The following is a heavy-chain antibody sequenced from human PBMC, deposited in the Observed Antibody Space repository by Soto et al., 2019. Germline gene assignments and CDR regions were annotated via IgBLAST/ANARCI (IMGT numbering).Heavy chain of an antibody. Sequence: SETLSLTCAVSGGSISSGGYSWSWIRQPPGKGLEWIGYIYHSGSTYYNPSLKGRVTISVDRSKNQFSLKLSSVTAADTAVYYPARGTGYDSQINYCGQVTLITASS. CDR2: IYHSGST. J-gene: IGHJ4*02. D-gene: IGHD3-22*01. CDR3: ARGTGYDSQINY. V-gene: IGHV4-30-2*01. CDR1: GGSISSGGYS.